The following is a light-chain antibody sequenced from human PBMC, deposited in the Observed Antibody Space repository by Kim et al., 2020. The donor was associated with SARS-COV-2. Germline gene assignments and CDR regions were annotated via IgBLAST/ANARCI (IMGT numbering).Light chain of an antibody. V-gene: IGLV6-57*04. CDR1: SGTITTRY. CDR3: QSSDPSSHWV. J-gene: IGLJ3*02. CDR2: VDD. Sequence: NFMLTQPHSVSQSPGKTVIISCTRSSGTITTRYVQWYQQRPGSAPTTVIYVDDRRPSWVPDRFSGSIDYSSNSASLTISGLKTEDEADYYCQSSDPSSHWVFGGGTQLTVL.